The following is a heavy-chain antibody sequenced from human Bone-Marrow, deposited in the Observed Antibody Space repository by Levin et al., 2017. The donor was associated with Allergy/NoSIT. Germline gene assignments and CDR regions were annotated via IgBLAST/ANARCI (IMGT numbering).Heavy chain of an antibody. D-gene: IGHD3-10*01. J-gene: IGHJ6*02. CDR2: IYHSGSS. V-gene: IGHV4-31*03. Sequence: SETLSLTCTVSGVSINSGGYYWSWIRQHPGKGLEWIGYIYHSGSSYYNPSLKSRVSITVDTSKNQFPLRLSPVTAADTAVYYCPREWGGAGGMDVWGQGSTVTVSS. CDR3: PREWGGAGGMDV. CDR1: GVSINSGGYY.